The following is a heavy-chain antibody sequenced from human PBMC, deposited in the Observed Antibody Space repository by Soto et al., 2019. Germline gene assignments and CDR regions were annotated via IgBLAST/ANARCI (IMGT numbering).Heavy chain of an antibody. CDR3: ARFIHNYYYYYGMDV. J-gene: IGHJ6*02. CDR2: IIPIFGTA. V-gene: IGHV1-69*12. CDR1: GGTFSSYA. Sequence: QVQLVQSGAEVKKPGSSVKVSCKASGGTFSSYAISWVRQAPGQGLEWMGGIIPIFGTANYAQKFQGRVTIPAEESTSTAYMALSSLRSEDTAVYYCARFIHNYYYYYGMDVWGQGTTVTVSS. D-gene: IGHD2-21*01.